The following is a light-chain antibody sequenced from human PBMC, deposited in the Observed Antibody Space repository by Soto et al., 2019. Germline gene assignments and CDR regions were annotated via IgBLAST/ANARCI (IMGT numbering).Light chain of an antibody. CDR1: RRVSSSY. CDR2: GAS. CDR3: QQYGSSPTWT. Sequence: EIVLDQSPGTLALSPGERATLSCRASRRVSSSYLAWYQQKPGQAPRLLIYGASSRATGIPDRFSGSGSGTDFTLTISRLEPEDFAVYYCQQYGSSPTWTFGQGTKVDIK. V-gene: IGKV3-20*01. J-gene: IGKJ1*01.